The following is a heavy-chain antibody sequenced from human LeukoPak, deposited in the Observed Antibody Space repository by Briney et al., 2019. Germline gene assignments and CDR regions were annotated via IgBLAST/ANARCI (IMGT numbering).Heavy chain of an antibody. Sequence: SQTLSPTCTVSGGSISSYYWSWIRQPPGKGLEWIGFIYYSGDSNNNPSLKSGVSISVNTTKNQFSLQLSSVTAADTAVYDWARHAMYGLRPGYYYFDYWGQGTLVTVSS. D-gene: IGHD5-12*01. CDR1: GGSISSYY. V-gene: IGHV4-59*08. J-gene: IGHJ4*02. CDR3: ARHAMYGLRPGYYYFDY. CDR2: IYYSGDS.